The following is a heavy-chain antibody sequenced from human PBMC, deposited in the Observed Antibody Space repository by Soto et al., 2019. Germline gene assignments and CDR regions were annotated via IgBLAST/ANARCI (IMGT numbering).Heavy chain of an antibody. V-gene: IGHV3-48*01. Sequence: EVQLVESGGGLVQPGGSLRLSCAASGFTFSSYSMNWVRQAPGKGLEWVSYISSSSSTIYYADSVKGRFTISRDNAKNSLYLQMNSLRAEDTAVYYCARDYCSGGSCYARYYFDYWGQGTLVTVSS. J-gene: IGHJ4*02. D-gene: IGHD2-15*01. CDR1: GFTFSSYS. CDR3: ARDYCSGGSCYARYYFDY. CDR2: ISSSSSTI.